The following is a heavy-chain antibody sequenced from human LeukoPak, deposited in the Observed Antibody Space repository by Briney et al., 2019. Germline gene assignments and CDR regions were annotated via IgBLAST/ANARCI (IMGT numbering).Heavy chain of an antibody. J-gene: IGHJ4*02. V-gene: IGHV1-18*01. CDR1: GYTFTSYG. D-gene: IGHD3-22*01. CDR3: ARGETYYYDSSGYYYVTHFDY. CDR2: ISAYNGNT. Sequence: ASVKVSCKASGYTFTSYGISCVRQAPGQGLEWMGWISAYNGNTNYAQKLQGRVTMTTDTSTSTAYMELRSLRSDDPAVYYCARGETYYYDSSGYYYVTHFDYWGQGTLVTVSS.